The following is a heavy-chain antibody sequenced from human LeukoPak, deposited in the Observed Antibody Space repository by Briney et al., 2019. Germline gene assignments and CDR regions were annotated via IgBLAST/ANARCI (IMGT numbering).Heavy chain of an antibody. CDR2: FDPEDGET. J-gene: IGHJ4*02. V-gene: IGHV1-24*01. D-gene: IGHD3-3*01. CDR1: GYTLTELS. Sequence: ASVKVSCKVSGYTLTELSMHWVRQAPGKGLEWMGGFDPEDGETIYAQKFQGRVTMTEDTSTDTAYMELSSLRSEDTAVYYCATGPPHPSRFGVVIILEFDYWGQRTLVTVSS. CDR3: ATGPPHPSRFGVVIILEFDY.